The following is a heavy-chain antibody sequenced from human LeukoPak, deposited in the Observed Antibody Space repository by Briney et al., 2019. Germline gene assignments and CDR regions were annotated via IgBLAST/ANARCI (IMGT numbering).Heavy chain of an antibody. CDR2: IGYTGDT. CDR1: GGSISSGAYY. V-gene: IGHV4-31*03. CDR3: ARVAAAATNPRFDF. D-gene: IGHD1-1*01. Sequence: SETLSLTCTVSGGSISSGAYYWSWVRQLPEKGLDWIGYIGYTGDTYYDPSLRSRATISKDTSKTQFSLRLNSLTAADTAVYYCARVAAAATNPRFDFWGQGTLVTVSS. J-gene: IGHJ4*02.